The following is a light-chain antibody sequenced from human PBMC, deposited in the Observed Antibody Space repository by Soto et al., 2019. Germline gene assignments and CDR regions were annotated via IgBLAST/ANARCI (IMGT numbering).Light chain of an antibody. CDR2: GAS. Sequence: EIVMTQSPATLSASPGERATLSCRASLRVSTNLAWYQQKPGQAPRLLIYGASTRASGIPARFSGSGSETESTLTISSLQSEDFAVYYCQQYDNWPPHTFGQGTRL. CDR1: LRVSTN. V-gene: IGKV3D-15*01. J-gene: IGKJ2*01. CDR3: QQYDNWPPHT.